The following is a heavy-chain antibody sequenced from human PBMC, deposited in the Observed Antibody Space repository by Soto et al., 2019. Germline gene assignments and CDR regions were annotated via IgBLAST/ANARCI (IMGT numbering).Heavy chain of an antibody. V-gene: IGHV4-61*08. Sequence: SETLSLTCVVSGGSINRGGYYWTWIRQHPGKGLEWIGYIYYSGSTNYNPSLKSRVTISVDTSKNQFSLKLSSVTAADTAVYYCARTVTIFGVARRFDPWGQGTLVTVSS. J-gene: IGHJ5*02. CDR3: ARTVTIFGVARRFDP. D-gene: IGHD3-3*01. CDR1: GGSINRGGYY. CDR2: IYYSGST.